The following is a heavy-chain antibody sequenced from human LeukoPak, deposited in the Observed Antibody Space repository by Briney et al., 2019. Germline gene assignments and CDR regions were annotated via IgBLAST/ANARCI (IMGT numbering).Heavy chain of an antibody. Sequence: GGSLRLSCAASGFTFSGSAMHWVRQASGKGLEWVGRIRSKANSCATAYAASVKGRFTISRDDSKNTAYLQMNSLKTEDTAVYYCTPLSSTVTTEKVDYWGQGTLVTVSS. J-gene: IGHJ4*02. CDR3: TPLSSTVTTEKVDY. V-gene: IGHV3-73*01. CDR2: IRSKANSCAT. CDR1: GFTFSGSA. D-gene: IGHD4-17*01.